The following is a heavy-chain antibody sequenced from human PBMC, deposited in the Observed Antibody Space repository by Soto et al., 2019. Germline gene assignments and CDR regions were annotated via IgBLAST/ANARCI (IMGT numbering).Heavy chain of an antibody. CDR1: GDSISNSDYY. V-gene: IGHV4-30-4*01. J-gene: IGHJ6*02. D-gene: IGHD3-22*01. CDR3: ASNYYDSSGYYSMDV. Sequence: SETLSLTCTVSGDSISNSDYYWNWIRQSPGKGLEWIASIDYSGSTYYNPSLKSRVVISADTSKNLFSLKLRSVTAADTAVYYCASNYYDSSGYYSMDVWGQGTTVTVSS. CDR2: IDYSGST.